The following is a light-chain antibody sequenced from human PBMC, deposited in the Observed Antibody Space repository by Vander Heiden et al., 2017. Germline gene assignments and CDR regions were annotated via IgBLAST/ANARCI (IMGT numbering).Light chain of an antibody. Sequence: SYELTQPPSESVSPGQTARITCSGDALPKQYAYWYQQKPGQAPVLVIYKDSERPSGIPERFSGSSSGTTVTLTISGVQAEDEADYYCQSADSSGTVVFGGGTKLTVL. V-gene: IGLV3-25*03. CDR2: KDS. CDR3: QSADSSGTVV. CDR1: ALPKQY. J-gene: IGLJ2*01.